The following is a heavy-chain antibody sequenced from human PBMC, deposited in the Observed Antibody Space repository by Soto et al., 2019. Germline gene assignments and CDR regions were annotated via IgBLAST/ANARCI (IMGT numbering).Heavy chain of an antibody. Sequence: ASVKVSCKASGYTFTSYGISWVRQAPGQGLEWMGWISAYNGNTNYGQKLQGRVTMTTDTSTRTAYMELRSLRSDDTAVYYCARHPGVIAAAENDYYYYGMDVWGQGTTVTVSS. CDR3: ARHPGVIAAAENDYYYYGMDV. CDR2: ISAYNGNT. D-gene: IGHD6-13*01. J-gene: IGHJ6*02. V-gene: IGHV1-18*01. CDR1: GYTFTSYG.